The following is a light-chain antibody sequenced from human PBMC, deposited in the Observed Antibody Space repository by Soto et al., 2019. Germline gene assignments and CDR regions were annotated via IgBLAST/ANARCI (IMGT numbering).Light chain of an antibody. CDR3: DQYGSSPQA. J-gene: IGKJ3*01. CDR2: GAS. V-gene: IGKV3-20*01. CDR1: QSVTRSS. Sequence: EIVLTQSPGTLSLSPGERVTLSCRASQSVTRSSLAWYHQKPGQAPRHLIYGASSRATGITDRFSGSRYGTAFALTIARLEPGGFAEYYCDQYGSSPQAFGPGNNVDIK.